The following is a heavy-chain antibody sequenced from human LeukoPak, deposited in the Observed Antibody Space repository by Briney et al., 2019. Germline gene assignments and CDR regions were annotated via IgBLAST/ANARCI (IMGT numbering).Heavy chain of an antibody. CDR2: FDPEDGET. V-gene: IGHV1-24*01. D-gene: IGHD5-12*01. J-gene: IGHJ4*02. CDR1: GYTLTELS. CDR3: ATGGVYSGCDFIDY. Sequence: ASVKVSCKVSGYTLTELSMHWVRQAPGKGLEWMGGFDPEDGETIYAQKFQGRVTMTEDTSTDTAYMELSSLRSEDTAVYYCATGGVYSGCDFIDYWGQGTLVTVSS.